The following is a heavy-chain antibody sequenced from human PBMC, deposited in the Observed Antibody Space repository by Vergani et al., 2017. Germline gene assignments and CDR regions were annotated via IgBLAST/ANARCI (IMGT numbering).Heavy chain of an antibody. CDR1: GYSISSGYY. V-gene: IGHV4-38-2*02. J-gene: IGHJ4*02. D-gene: IGHD1-1*01. CDR2: IYHSGST. Sequence: QVQLQESGPGLVKPSETLSLTCTVSGYSISSGYYWGWIRQPPGKGLEWIGSIYHSGSTYYNPSLKSRVTISVDTSKNQFSLKLSSVTVADTAVYYCARARTTGTIFDYWGQGTLVTVSS. CDR3: ARARTTGTIFDY.